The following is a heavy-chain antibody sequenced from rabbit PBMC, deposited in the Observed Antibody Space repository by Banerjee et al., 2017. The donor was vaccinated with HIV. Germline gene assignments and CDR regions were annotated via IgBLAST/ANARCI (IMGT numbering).Heavy chain of an antibody. CDR2: IDPVFGIT. CDR1: GFTLSSYY. CDR3: ARDGAGGSYFAL. J-gene: IGHJ4*01. Sequence: QSLEESGGGLVQPEGSLTLTCTASGFTLSSYYMNWVRQAPGKGLEWIGYIDPVFGITYYANWVAGRFSISRENAQNTVFLQMTSLTDADTATYFCARDGAGGSYFALWGPGTLVTVS. V-gene: IGHV1S7*01. D-gene: IGHD8-1*01.